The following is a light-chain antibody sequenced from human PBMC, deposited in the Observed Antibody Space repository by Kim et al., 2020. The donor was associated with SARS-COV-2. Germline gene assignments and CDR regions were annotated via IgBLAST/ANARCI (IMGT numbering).Light chain of an antibody. CDR2: GAS. J-gene: IGKJ5*01. CDR3: LQHNSYPIT. CDR1: QDIRND. V-gene: IGKV1-17*01. Sequence: EAVEDKVTITCRAIQDIRNDLGWYQQNPGRAPKRLIYGASSLQSGVPSRFSGSGSGTEFTLTISSLQPEDFATYVCLQHNSYPITFGQGTRLEIK.